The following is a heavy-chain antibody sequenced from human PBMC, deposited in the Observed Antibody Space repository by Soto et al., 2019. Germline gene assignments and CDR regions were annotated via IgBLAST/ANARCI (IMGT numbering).Heavy chain of an antibody. J-gene: IGHJ4*01. V-gene: IGHV1-2*02. Sequence: ASVKVSCKASGYTFTAYTMHWVRQAPGQGLERMGWIDPNSGGTNYAQKFQGRVTMTRDTSISTAYMELSSLRSDDTALYYCARSSGTYSDFDYWGQGTQVTVSS. D-gene: IGHD1-26*01. CDR3: ARSSGTYSDFDY. CDR2: IDPNSGGT. CDR1: GYTFTAYT.